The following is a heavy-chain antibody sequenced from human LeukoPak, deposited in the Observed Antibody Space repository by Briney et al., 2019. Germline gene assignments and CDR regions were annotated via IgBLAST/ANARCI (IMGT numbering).Heavy chain of an antibody. CDR1: GFTFSNYD. Sequence: GGSLRLSCAASGFTFSNYDMHWVRQATGKGLEWVSGIGTAGDIYYPGSVKGRFTISRENAKNSLYLQMNSLRAGDTAVYYCAKEDSTRLYSSSWYLSGAFDIWGQGTMVTVSS. D-gene: IGHD6-13*01. J-gene: IGHJ3*02. CDR3: AKEDSTRLYSSSWYLSGAFDI. CDR2: IGTAGDI. V-gene: IGHV3-13*01.